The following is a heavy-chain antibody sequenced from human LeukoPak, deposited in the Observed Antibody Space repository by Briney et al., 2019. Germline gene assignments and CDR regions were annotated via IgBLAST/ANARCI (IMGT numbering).Heavy chain of an antibody. Sequence: SETLSLTCTISGGAINIYHWTWIRQPAGKGLEWIGHILFRGNTNYNPSLKSRVSISIDTSKYQFSLMMTSVTAADTAVYYCARGSNRGSSSYDYMDVWGKGTTVTVSS. CDR1: GGAINIYH. J-gene: IGHJ6*03. V-gene: IGHV4-4*07. CDR3: ARGSNRGSSSYDYMDV. CDR2: ILFRGNT. D-gene: IGHD6-13*01.